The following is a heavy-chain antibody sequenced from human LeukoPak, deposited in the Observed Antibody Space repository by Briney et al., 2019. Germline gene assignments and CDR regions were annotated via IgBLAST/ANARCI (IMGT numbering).Heavy chain of an antibody. D-gene: IGHD6-19*01. Sequence: PGGSLRLSCAASGFTFSSYWMHWVRQAPGKGLVWVSRINTDGSSTSFADSVKGRFTISRDNAKNTLYLQMSSLRAEDTAVYYCARVGSSGWGFDPWGQGTLVTVSS. CDR2: INTDGSST. V-gene: IGHV3-74*01. CDR1: GFTFSSYW. CDR3: ARVGSSGWGFDP. J-gene: IGHJ5*02.